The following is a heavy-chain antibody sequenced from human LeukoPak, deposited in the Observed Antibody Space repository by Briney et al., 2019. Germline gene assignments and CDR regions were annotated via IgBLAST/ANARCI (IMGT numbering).Heavy chain of an antibody. D-gene: IGHD4-11*01. CDR1: GFTVSSNY. Sequence: GGSLRLSCAASGFTVSSNYMSWVRQAPGKGLEWVSVIYSGGSTYYADSVMGRFTISRDNSKNTLYLQMNSLRAEDTAVYYCARDRIYSNYDYYGMDVWGQGTTVTVSS. CDR2: IYSGGST. J-gene: IGHJ6*02. CDR3: ARDRIYSNYDYYGMDV. V-gene: IGHV3-53*01.